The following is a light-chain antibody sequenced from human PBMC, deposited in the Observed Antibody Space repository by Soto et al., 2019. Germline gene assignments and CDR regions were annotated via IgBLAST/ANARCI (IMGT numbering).Light chain of an antibody. J-gene: IGLJ1*01. CDR2: EVS. CDR1: SSDVGGYNY. V-gene: IGLV2-14*01. Sequence: QSALTQPASVSGSPGQSITISCTGTSSDVGGYNYGSWYQQHPGKPPKLMIYEVSNRPSGVSNRFSGSKSGNTASLTISGLQAEDEAEYYCSSYTSSSTPYVFGTGTKLTVL. CDR3: SSYTSSSTPYV.